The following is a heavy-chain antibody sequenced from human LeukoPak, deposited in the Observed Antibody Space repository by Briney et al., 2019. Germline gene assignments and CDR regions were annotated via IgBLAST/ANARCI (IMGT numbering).Heavy chain of an antibody. D-gene: IGHD4-17*01. CDR1: GGSFSGYY. CDR2: INHSGST. CDR3: ARAPTTGGFDY. Sequence: SETLSLTCAVSGGSFSGYYWSWIRQPPGKGLEWIGEINHSGSTNYNPSLKSRVTISVDTSKSQFSLKLSSVTAADTAVYFCARAPTTGGFDYWGQGTLVTVSS. J-gene: IGHJ4*02. V-gene: IGHV4-34*01.